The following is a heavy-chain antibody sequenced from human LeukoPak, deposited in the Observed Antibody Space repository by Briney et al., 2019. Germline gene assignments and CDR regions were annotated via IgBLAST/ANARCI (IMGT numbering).Heavy chain of an antibody. D-gene: IGHD5-12*01. Sequence: SETLSLTCTVSGGSISSSYYYWAWIRQSPGKGLEWIATIFYSGATQYNPSLRSRATISIDTSKNQFSLKLSSVTAADTAVYYCGGYDLDYFDYWGQGTLVTVSS. CDR1: GGSISSSYYY. J-gene: IGHJ4*02. CDR3: GGYDLDYFDY. V-gene: IGHV4-39*07. CDR2: IFYSGAT.